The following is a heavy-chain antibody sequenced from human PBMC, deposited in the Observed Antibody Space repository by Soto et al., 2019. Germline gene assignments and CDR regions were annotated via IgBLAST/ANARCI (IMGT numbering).Heavy chain of an antibody. CDR2: IIPIFGTA. CDR1: GGTFSSYA. J-gene: IGHJ4*02. D-gene: IGHD6-19*01. V-gene: IGHV1-69*12. CDR3: AGGEEGYSSGWFDY. Sequence: QVQLVQSGAEVKKPGSSVKVSCKASGGTFSSYAISWVRQAPGQGLEWMGGIIPIFGTANYAQKFQGRVTIAADESTSTDYMELSSLRSEDTAVYYCAGGEEGYSSGWFDYWGQGTLVTVSS.